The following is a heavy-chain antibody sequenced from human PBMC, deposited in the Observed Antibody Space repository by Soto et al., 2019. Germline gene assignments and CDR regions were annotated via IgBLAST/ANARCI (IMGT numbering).Heavy chain of an antibody. J-gene: IGHJ4*02. CDR2: IWYDGSKQ. Sequence: QVQLVESGGGVVQPGTSLRLSCAPSGFTFSSYGMHWVRQAPGKGLEWVAVIWYDGSKQYYADSVKGRFTISRDNSKNTPYLQMNSLRAEDTAVYYCARDPGVTNYYFDYWGQGTLVTVSS. V-gene: IGHV3-33*01. D-gene: IGHD3-3*01. CDR3: ARDPGVTNYYFDY. CDR1: GFTFSSYG.